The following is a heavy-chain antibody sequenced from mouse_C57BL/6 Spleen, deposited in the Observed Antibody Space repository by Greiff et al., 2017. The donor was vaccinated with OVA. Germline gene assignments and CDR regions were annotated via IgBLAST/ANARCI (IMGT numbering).Heavy chain of an antibody. D-gene: IGHD1-1*01. CDR3: TRGGYYGSSYCDD. CDR2: ISSGGDYI. V-gene: IGHV5-9-1*02. CDR1: GFTFSSYA. Sequence: VQLKESGEGLVKPGGSLKLSCAASGFTFSSYAMSWVRQTPEKRLEWVAYISSGGDYIYYADTVKGRFTIFRDNARNTLYLQMSSLKSEDTAMYDGTRGGYYGSSYCDDWGQGTTLTGSS. J-gene: IGHJ2*01.